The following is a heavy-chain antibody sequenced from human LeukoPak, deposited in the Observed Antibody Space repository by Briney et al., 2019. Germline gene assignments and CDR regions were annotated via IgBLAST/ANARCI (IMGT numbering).Heavy chain of an antibody. CDR3: ARELGRWGVGYFDY. V-gene: IGHV4-34*01. Sequence: SETLSLTCAVYGGSFSGYYWSWIRQPPGKGLEWIGEINHSGSTNYNPSLKSRVTISVDTSKNQFSLKLSSVTAADTAVYYCARELGRWGVGYFDYWGQGTLVTVSS. CDR2: INHSGST. D-gene: IGHD3-16*01. J-gene: IGHJ4*02. CDR1: GGSFSGYY.